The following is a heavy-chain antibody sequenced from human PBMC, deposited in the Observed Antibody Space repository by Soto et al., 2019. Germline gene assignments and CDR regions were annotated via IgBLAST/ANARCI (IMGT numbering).Heavy chain of an antibody. Sequence: QVQLQESGPGLVIPSQTLTLTCAVSGASIDNNGYSWTWIRQHPGKGLEWIGTNNNRADTYYNPSLKRRPTISLDTSQNHFSLRLNAVTAAETATYYCARGGSGWKALNWFDPWGQGIMVTVSS. CDR2: NNNRADT. CDR3: ARGGSGWKALNWFDP. V-gene: IGHV4-31*11. D-gene: IGHD6-19*01. J-gene: IGHJ5*02. CDR1: GASIDNNGYS.